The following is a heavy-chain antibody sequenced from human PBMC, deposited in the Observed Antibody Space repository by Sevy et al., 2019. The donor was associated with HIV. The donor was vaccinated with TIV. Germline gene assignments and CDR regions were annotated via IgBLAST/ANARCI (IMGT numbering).Heavy chain of an antibody. CDR2: INCNSGGT. Sequence: ASVKVSCKASGYTFTGHYMHWVRQAPGQGLEWMGWINCNSGGTNYAQKFQGRFTMTRDTSITTIYMELSRLTSDDTGVYYCVRDVGYCSRTTCSYNYFDPWGQGTLVTVSS. CDR3: VRDVGYCSRTTCSYNYFDP. CDR1: GYTFTGHY. V-gene: IGHV1-2*02. J-gene: IGHJ5*02. D-gene: IGHD2-2*01.